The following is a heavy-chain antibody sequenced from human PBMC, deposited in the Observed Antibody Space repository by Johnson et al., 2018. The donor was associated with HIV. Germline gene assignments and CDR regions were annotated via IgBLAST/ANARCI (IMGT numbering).Heavy chain of an antibody. V-gene: IGHV3-30*04. D-gene: IGHD6-13*01. J-gene: IGHJ3*02. CDR3: AREGEGYSSSWYDAFDI. CDR2: ISNDGINK. Sequence: VQLVESGGGVVQPGRSLRLSCAASGFTFSSHAMHWVRQAPGKGLEWVTFISNDGINKYYAGSVRGRFPIPRDNSKNKLYLQMNSLRVEAQAVYYCAREGEGYSSSWYDAFDIWGQGTMVTVSS. CDR1: GFTFSSHA.